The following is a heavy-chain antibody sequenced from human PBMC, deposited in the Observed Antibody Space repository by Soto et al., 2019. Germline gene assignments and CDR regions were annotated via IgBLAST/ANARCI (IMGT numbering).Heavy chain of an antibody. V-gene: IGHV1-69*06. CDR2: IIPIFGTA. CDR3: ARPSLAYCGCDCYSAFDY. D-gene: IGHD2-21*02. J-gene: IGHJ4*02. CDR1: GGTFSSYA. Sequence: QVQLVQSGAEVKKPGSSVKVSCKASGGTFSSYAITWVRQAPGQGLGWMGGIIPIFGTANYAQKFQGRVTITADKSTSTAYMELSSLRSEDTAVYYCARPSLAYCGCDCYSAFDYWGQGTLVTVSS.